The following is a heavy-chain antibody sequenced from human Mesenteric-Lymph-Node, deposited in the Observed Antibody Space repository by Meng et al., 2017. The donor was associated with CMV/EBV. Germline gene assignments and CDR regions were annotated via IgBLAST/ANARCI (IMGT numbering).Heavy chain of an antibody. CDR2: ISYEGSNN. Sequence: GGSLRLSCAASAFSFSSYAMHWVRQAPGKGLEWVSMISYEGSNNYYTDSVKGRFTISRDNSQNALYLQMNSLRAEDTAVYYCARVDCSSTSCYMPMDVWGQGTTVTVSS. J-gene: IGHJ6*02. CDR3: ARVDCSSTSCYMPMDV. V-gene: IGHV3-30-3*01. CDR1: AFSFSSYA. D-gene: IGHD2-2*02.